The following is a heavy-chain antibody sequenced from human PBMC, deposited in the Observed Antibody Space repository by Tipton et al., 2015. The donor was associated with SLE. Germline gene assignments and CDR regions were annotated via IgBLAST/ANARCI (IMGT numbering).Heavy chain of an antibody. D-gene: IGHD6-13*01. J-gene: IGHJ4*02. CDR3: ARMGVDRIAAAPTYFDY. Sequence: TLSLTCTVSGGSISSRSYYWGWIRQPPGKGLEWIGNIYYSGSTYYPSLKSRVTMSVDTSKNQFSLKLSSVTAADTAVYYCARMGVDRIAAAPTYFDYWGQGTLVTVSS. CDR2: IYYSGST. CDR1: GGSISSRSYY. V-gene: IGHV4-39*07.